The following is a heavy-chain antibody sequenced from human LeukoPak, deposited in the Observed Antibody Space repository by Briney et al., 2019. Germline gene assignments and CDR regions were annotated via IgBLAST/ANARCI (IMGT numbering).Heavy chain of an antibody. Sequence: ASETLSLTCTVSGGLISSYYWSWIRQPPGKGLEWIGYISYSGSTNYNPSLKSRVTMSVDTSKNQFSLKLSSVTAADTAVYYCARQSYDFWSGYYGYFDYWGQGTLVTVSS. CDR3: ARQSYDFWSGYYGYFDY. V-gene: IGHV4-59*08. D-gene: IGHD3-3*01. CDR2: ISYSGST. CDR1: GGLISSYY. J-gene: IGHJ4*02.